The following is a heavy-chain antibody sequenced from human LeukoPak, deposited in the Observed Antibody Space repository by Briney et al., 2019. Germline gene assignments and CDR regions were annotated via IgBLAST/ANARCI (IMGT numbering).Heavy chain of an antibody. D-gene: IGHD2-15*01. CDR1: GGTFSSYA. CDR2: IIPIFGTA. J-gene: IGHJ5*02. V-gene: IGHV1-69*05. CDR3: AREVLGYCSGGSCPWFDP. Sequence: ASVKVSCKASGGTFSSYAISWVRQAPGQGLEWMGGIIPIFGTANYAQKFQGRVTITTDESTSTAYMELSSLRSEDTAVYYCAREVLGYCSGGSCPWFDPWGQGTLVTVSS.